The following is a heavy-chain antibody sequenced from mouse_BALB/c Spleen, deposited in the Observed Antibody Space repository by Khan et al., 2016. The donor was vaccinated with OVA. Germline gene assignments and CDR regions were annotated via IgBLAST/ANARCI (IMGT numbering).Heavy chain of an antibody. CDR1: GFTFSDYG. CDR3: ARGGGTAPIAY. D-gene: IGHD1-2*01. V-gene: IGHV5-15*02. CDR2: ISDLAYTI. Sequence: EVELVESGGGLVQPGGSRKLSCAAAGFTFSDYGMAWVRQASGKGTEWVAFISDLAYTIYYGDAVTGRFTISSEKADDTLFRDIGRLWAEDTAMYYWARGGGTAPIAYWGLGPLVTVSA. J-gene: IGHJ3*01.